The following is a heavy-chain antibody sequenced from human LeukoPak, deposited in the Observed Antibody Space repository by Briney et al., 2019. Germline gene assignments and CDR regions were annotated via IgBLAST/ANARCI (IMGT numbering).Heavy chain of an antibody. V-gene: IGHV4-38-2*02. CDR3: ARDRSDGSGSYYGLGNNWFDP. D-gene: IGHD3-10*01. J-gene: IGHJ5*02. CDR2: IYHSGST. Sequence: PSETLSLTCAVSGYSISSGYYCGWIRQPPGKGLEWVGSIYHSGSTYYNPSLKSRVTISVDTSKNQFSLKLSSVTAADTAVYYCARDRSDGSGSYYGLGNNWFDPWGRGTLVTVSS. CDR1: GYSISSGYY.